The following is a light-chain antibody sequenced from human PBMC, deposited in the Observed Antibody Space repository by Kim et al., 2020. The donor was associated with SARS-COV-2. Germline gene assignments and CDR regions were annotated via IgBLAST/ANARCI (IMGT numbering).Light chain of an antibody. CDR1: KLGDKY. Sequence: SYELTQPPSVSVSPGQTASITCPGDKLGDKYACWYQQKPGQSPVLVIYQDSKRPSGIPERFSGSNSGNTATLTIRGTQAVDEADYYCQAWDSSTAVFGGGTQLTVL. CDR2: QDS. CDR3: QAWDSSTAV. V-gene: IGLV3-1*01. J-gene: IGLJ2*01.